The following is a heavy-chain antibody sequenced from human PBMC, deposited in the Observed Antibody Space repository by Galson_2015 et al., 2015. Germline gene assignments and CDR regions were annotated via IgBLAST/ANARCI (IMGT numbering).Heavy chain of an antibody. J-gene: IGHJ4*02. D-gene: IGHD1-1*01. V-gene: IGHV3-21*01. CDR3: ARAGTGTIDY. CDR2: ISGGSSYI. Sequence: SLRLSCAASAFTFSDYSMDWVRQAPGKGLEWASYISGGSSYIFYADSVKGRFTVSRDNAKNSLYLEMNSLRVEDTAVYYCARAGTGTIDYWGQGTLVTVSS. CDR1: AFTFSDYS.